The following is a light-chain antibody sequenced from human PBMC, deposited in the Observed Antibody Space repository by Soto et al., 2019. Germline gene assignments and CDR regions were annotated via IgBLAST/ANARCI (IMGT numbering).Light chain of an antibody. CDR2: FNSDGSH. J-gene: IGLJ2*01. CDR3: QTWGTGILV. CDR1: SGHSTYA. V-gene: IGLV4-69*01. Sequence: QPVLTQSPSASASLGASVKLTCTLSSGHSTYAIAWHQQQPEKGPRYLMKFNSDGSHNKGDGIPDRFSGSSSGAERYLTISSLQSEDEADYYCQTWGTGILVFGGGTKLTVL.